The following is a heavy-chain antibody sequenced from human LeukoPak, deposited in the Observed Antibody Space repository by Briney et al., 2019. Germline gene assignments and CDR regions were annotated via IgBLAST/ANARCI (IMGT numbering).Heavy chain of an antibody. CDR2: IYWSGNS. CDR1: GFSINSGYH. V-gene: IGHV4-38-2*01. CDR3: ARSIVVVPAAMQGYYYYYMDV. Sequence: SETLSLTCAVSGFSINSGYHWGWIRQPPGKGLEWIGSIYWSGNSYYNPSLKSRVTISVDTSKNQFSLKLSSVTAADTAVYYCARSIVVVPAAMQGYYYYYMDVWGKGTTVTVSS. J-gene: IGHJ6*03. D-gene: IGHD2-2*01.